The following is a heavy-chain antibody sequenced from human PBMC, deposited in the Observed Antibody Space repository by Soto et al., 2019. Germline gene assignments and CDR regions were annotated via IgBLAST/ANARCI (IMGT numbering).Heavy chain of an antibody. CDR1: GYTFTRSG. CDR3: ARDRLLRFLGCFPLYGMHV. D-gene: IGHD3-3*01. J-gene: IGHJ6*02. Sequence: GASVKVSCKASGYTFTRSGISWVRQAPGQGLEWMGIINPSGGSTSYAQKFQGRVTMTRDTSTSTVYMELSSLRSEDTAVYYCARDRLLRFLGCFPLYGMHVGGQGTTVT. CDR2: INPSGGST. V-gene: IGHV1-46*01.